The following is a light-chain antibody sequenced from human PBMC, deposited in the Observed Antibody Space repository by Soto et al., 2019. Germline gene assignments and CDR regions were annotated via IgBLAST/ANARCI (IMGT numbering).Light chain of an antibody. CDR1: QDINNY. Sequence: DIQMTQSPSSLSASVGDKVTITCQASQDINNYLNWYQQKPGKAPKLLIYDTSSLEPGVPSRFSGSGSRTDFTFTIGSLQPEDFAIYYCQQYGSLPFTFGPGTKVDI. J-gene: IGKJ3*01. CDR3: QQYGSLPFT. CDR2: DTS. V-gene: IGKV1-33*01.